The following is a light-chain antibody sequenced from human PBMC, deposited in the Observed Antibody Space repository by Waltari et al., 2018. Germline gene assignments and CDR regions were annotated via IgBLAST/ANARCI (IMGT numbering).Light chain of an antibody. CDR2: DVS. CDR3: SSYTSSSTYVV. Sequence: QSALTQPASVSGSPGQSITISCTGTSSDVGDYNYVSWYQRHPGKAPKLIIFDVSNRPSGGSNRFSGSKSGDTASLTISGLQAEDEADYYCSSYTSSSTYVVFGGGTKLTVL. V-gene: IGLV2-14*03. CDR1: SSDVGDYNY. J-gene: IGLJ2*01.